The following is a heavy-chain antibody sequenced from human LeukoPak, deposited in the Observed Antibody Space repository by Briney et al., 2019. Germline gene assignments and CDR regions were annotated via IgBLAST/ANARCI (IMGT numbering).Heavy chain of an antibody. Sequence: SETLSLTCAVYGGPFSGYYWSWIRQPPGKGLEWIGEINHSGSTNYNPSLKSRVTISVDTSKNQFSLKLSSVTAADTAVYYCARGLPNDYWGQGTLVTVSS. V-gene: IGHV4-34*01. J-gene: IGHJ4*02. CDR1: GGPFSGYY. CDR2: INHSGST. CDR3: ARGLPNDY.